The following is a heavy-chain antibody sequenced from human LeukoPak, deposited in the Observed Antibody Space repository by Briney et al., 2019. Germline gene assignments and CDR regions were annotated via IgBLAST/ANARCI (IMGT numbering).Heavy chain of an antibody. D-gene: IGHD5-24*01. Sequence: GRPLRLSCAASGFTFSSYWMTWVRQAPGKGLEWVAKIKQDGSEKYYVDSVKGRFTISRDNAKNSLYLQLNSLGAEDTAMYYCTRGAWDGYNYGWGQGTLVTVSS. V-gene: IGHV3-7*04. CDR2: IKQDGSEK. CDR3: TRGAWDGYNYG. J-gene: IGHJ1*01. CDR1: GFTFSSYW.